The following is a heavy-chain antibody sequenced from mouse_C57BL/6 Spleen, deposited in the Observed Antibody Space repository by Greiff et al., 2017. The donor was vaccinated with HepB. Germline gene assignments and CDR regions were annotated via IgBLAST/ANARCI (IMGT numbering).Heavy chain of an antibody. Sequence: QVQLKESGAELVKPGASVKISCKASGYAFSSYWMNWVKQRPGKGLEWIGQIYPGDGDTNYNGKFKGKATLTADKSSSTAYMQLSSLTSEDSAVYFCARSKSTTSYYFDYWGQGTTLTVSS. CDR2: IYPGDGDT. D-gene: IGHD1-1*01. CDR3: ARSKSTTSYYFDY. CDR1: GYAFSSYW. J-gene: IGHJ2*01. V-gene: IGHV1-80*01.